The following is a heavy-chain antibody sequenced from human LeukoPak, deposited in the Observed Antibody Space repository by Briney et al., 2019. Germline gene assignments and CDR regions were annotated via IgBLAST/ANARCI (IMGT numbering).Heavy chain of an antibody. CDR3: ARAPRYNWNDDRDFDY. CDR1: GYTFTSYD. D-gene: IGHD1-20*01. CDR2: MNPNSGNT. Sequence: ASVKVSCKASGYTFTSYDINWVRQATGQGLEWMGWMNPNSGNTGYAQKFQGRVTMTRNTSIGTAYMELSSLRSEDTAVYYCARAPRYNWNDDRDFDYWGQGTLVTVSS. V-gene: IGHV1-8*01. J-gene: IGHJ4*02.